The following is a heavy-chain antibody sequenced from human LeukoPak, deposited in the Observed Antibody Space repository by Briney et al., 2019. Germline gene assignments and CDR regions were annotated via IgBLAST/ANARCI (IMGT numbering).Heavy chain of an antibody. Sequence: SETLSLTCAVSGYSISISNWWGWIRQPPGKGLEWIGYIYYSGSTYYNPSLKSRVTMSVDTSKNQSSLKLSSVTAVDTAVYYCARNDFESSGFDYWGQGTLVTVSS. J-gene: IGHJ4*02. CDR3: ARNDFESSGFDY. V-gene: IGHV4-28*01. CDR2: IYYSGST. CDR1: GYSISISNW. D-gene: IGHD3-22*01.